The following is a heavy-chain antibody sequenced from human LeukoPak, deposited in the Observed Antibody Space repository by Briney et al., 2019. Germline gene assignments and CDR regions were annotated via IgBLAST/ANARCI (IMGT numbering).Heavy chain of an antibody. D-gene: IGHD2-21*01. CDR1: GYTFTSYA. CDR3: ARWPIRIGRPIDY. CDR2: INPDSGGT. Sequence: ASVKVSCKAFGYTFTSYAMNWVRQAPGQGLEWMGWINPDSGGTNYAQKFQGRVTMTRDTSISTAYMELSRLRSDDTAVYYCARWPIRIGRPIDYWGQGTLVTVSS. V-gene: IGHV1-2*02. J-gene: IGHJ4*02.